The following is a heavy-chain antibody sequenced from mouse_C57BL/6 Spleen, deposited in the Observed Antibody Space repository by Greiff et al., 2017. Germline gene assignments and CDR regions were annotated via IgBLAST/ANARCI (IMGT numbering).Heavy chain of an antibody. CDR1: GYSFTDYN. D-gene: IGHD2-1*01. J-gene: IGHJ1*03. CDR3: ASAIYYGNRGGYFDV. Sequence: VQLQQSGPELVKPGASVKISCKASGYSFTDYNMNWVRQSNGKSLEWIGVINPNYGTTSYNQKFKGKATLTVDQSSSTAYMQLNSLTSEDSAVYSDASAIYYGNRGGYFDVWGTGTTVTVSS. CDR2: INPNYGTT. V-gene: IGHV1-39*01.